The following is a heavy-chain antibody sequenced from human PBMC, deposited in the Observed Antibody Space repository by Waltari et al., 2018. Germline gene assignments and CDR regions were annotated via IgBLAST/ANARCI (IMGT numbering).Heavy chain of an antibody. CDR3: VRHRTTYPLEIDY. Sequence: EVQLVQAGAEVKRPEEALGTSWEGMGYDFTSHWISWVRQMPGKGLGWVGRIDPSDSFRNYGPAFEGHVTISVDQSLRTAYLQWDSLKASDTAIYYCVRHRTTYPLEIDYWGQGTLVTVSS. V-gene: IGHV5-10-1*01. CDR2: IDPSDSFR. D-gene: IGHD2-2*01. CDR1: GYDFTSHW. J-gene: IGHJ4*02.